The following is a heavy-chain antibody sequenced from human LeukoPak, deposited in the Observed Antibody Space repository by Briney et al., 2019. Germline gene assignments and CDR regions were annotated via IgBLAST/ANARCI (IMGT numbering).Heavy chain of an antibody. V-gene: IGHV1-69*01. J-gene: IGHJ4*02. CDR2: IITIFGTA. Sequence: AVTVSFTSSAGTFIIYDISWARQAQGRGKEGVGGIITIFGTANYAQKSQGRVTSTADASTSTAYMELSSLRSEDTAVYYCARNLVVPAAPRYYFDYWGQGTLVTVSS. CDR3: ARNLVVPAAPRYYFDY. CDR1: AGTFIIYD. D-gene: IGHD2-2*01.